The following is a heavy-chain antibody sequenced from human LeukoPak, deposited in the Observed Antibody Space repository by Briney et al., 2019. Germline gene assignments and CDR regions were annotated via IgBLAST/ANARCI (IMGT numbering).Heavy chain of an antibody. CDR1: GGSISTYY. V-gene: IGHV4-59*01. J-gene: IGHJ6*02. D-gene: IGHD3-10*01. Sequence: SETLSLTCTVSGGSISTYYWSWIRQPPGKGLQWIGYIDYSASTNYNSSLKSRVTISVDTSKNQFSLKLSSVTAADTAVYYCARDLGLLWFGDWYGMDVWGQGTTVTVSS. CDR3: ARDLGLLWFGDWYGMDV. CDR2: IDYSAST.